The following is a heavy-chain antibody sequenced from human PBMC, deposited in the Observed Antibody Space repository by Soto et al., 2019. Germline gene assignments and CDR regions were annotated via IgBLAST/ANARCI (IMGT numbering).Heavy chain of an antibody. D-gene: IGHD2-8*01. CDR1: GGSLSSSRSH. V-gene: IGHV4-39*02. Sequence: PQTLSLTCTVSGGSLSSSRSHWGWLRQPPGKGLEWIASIKYSGTTFYNPSLKSRVTLSVDTSKNQFALKLSSVTAAETAVYYCARDIMGTNYYYYGMDVWGQGTTVT. CDR3: ARDIMGTNYYYYGMDV. CDR2: IKYSGTT. J-gene: IGHJ6*02.